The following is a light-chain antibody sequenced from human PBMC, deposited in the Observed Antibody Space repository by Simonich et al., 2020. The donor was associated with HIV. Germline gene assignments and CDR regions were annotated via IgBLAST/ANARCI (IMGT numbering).Light chain of an antibody. CDR1: QSLVHRRGNTN. J-gene: IGKJ1*01. Sequence: DIVMTQSPLSLPVTLGQPASLSCRSSQSLVHRRGNTNLNWYHQRPGQAPRRLIYKVSNRDSGVPDRFSGSGSDTDFTLKISRVEAEDVGIYYCMQGTLWWTFGQGTKVEIK. CDR2: KVS. CDR3: MQGTLWWT. V-gene: IGKV2-30*02.